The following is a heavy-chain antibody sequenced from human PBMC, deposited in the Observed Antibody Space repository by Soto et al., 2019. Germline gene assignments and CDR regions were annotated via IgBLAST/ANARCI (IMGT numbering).Heavy chain of an antibody. Sequence: TSETLSLTCAVYGGSFSGYYWSWIRQPPGKGLEWIGEINHSGSTNYNPSLKSRVTISVDTSKNQFSLKLSSVTAADTAVYYCARAKGGILTGYLFDYWGQGTLVTVSS. D-gene: IGHD3-9*01. CDR3: ARAKGGILTGYLFDY. V-gene: IGHV4-34*01. J-gene: IGHJ4*02. CDR2: INHSGST. CDR1: GGSFSGYY.